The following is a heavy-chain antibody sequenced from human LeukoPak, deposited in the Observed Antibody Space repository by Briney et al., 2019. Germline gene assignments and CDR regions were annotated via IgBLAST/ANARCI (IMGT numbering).Heavy chain of an antibody. V-gene: IGHV1-2*02. D-gene: IGHD2-2*01. J-gene: IGHJ4*02. CDR3: ARMGLGYCSSSTCYPYFDY. CDR1: GYTFTGYY. Sequence: ASVKVSCKASGYTFTGYYIHWVRQAPGQGLEWMGWINPNSGGTNYAQKFQGRVTMTRDTSISTASMELSMLRSDDTALYYCARMGLGYCSSSTCYPYFDYWGQGTLVTVS. CDR2: INPNSGGT.